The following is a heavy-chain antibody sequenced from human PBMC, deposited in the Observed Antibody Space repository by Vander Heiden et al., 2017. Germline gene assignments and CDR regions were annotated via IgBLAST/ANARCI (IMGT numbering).Heavy chain of an antibody. J-gene: IGHJ5*02. Sequence: QVTLKESGPVLVKPTETLTLTCTVSGFSLSNARMGVSWIRQPPGKTLEWLAHIFSNDEKSYSTSLKSRLTISKDTSKSQVVITMTNMETVETATYYCARTVLPFMDRNWFDPWGQGTLVTVSS. CDR3: ARTVLPFMDRNWFDP. D-gene: IGHD3-10*01. CDR2: IFSNDEK. V-gene: IGHV2-26*01. CDR1: GFSLSNARMG.